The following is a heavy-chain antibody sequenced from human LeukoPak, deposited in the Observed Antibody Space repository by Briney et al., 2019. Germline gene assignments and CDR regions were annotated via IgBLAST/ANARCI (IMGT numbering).Heavy chain of an antibody. CDR1: GGSISSYY. D-gene: IGHD4-17*01. J-gene: IGHJ5*02. V-gene: IGHV4-59*12. Sequence: SETLSLTCTVSGGSISSYYWSWIRQPPGKGLEWIGYIYYSGSTNYNPSLKSRVTISVDTSKNQFSLKLSSVTAADTAVYYCARSPNYGDYEAWGQGTLVTVSS. CDR3: ARSPNYGDYEA. CDR2: IYYSGST.